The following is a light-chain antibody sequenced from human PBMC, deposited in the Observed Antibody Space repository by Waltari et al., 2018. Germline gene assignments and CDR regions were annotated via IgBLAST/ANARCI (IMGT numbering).Light chain of an antibody. V-gene: IGLV2-11*01. CDR2: DVN. Sequence: QSALTQPRSVSGSPGQSVTISCTGTRSDVGGYHSVSWYQQHPGKAPKLLIYDVNTRPSGFPDRFSGSKSGNTASLTISGLQAEDEADYYCCSYAGTYTFVVFGGGTKLTVL. CDR1: RSDVGGYHS. CDR3: CSYAGTYTFVV. J-gene: IGLJ2*01.